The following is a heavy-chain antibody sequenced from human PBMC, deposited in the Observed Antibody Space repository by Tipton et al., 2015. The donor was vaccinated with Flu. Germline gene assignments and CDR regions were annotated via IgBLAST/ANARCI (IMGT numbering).Heavy chain of an antibody. D-gene: IGHD3-10*01. J-gene: IGHJ5*02. CDR3: ARQGLAVRDSGSYYGFDP. Sequence: SLRLSCVASGFTFSSYEMNWVRQAPGKGLEWVSYISGGANSIYYADSVKGRFTISRDNAKNSVYLRMNNLRAEDTAVYYCARQGLAVRDSGSYYGFDPWGQGTLVTVSS. CDR1: GFTFSSYE. V-gene: IGHV3-48*03. CDR2: ISGGANSI.